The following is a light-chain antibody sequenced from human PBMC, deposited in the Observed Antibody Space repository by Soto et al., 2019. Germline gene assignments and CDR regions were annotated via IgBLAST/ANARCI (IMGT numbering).Light chain of an antibody. CDR3: SSYTSSNTPYV. J-gene: IGLJ1*01. Sequence: QSVLTQPASVSGSPGQSITISCTGSSGDVGAYHFVSWYQHHPGKAPKLILYEVTARPSGVSSRFSGSKSGNTASLTISGLQADDEANYYCSSYTSSNTPYVFGTGTKV. V-gene: IGLV2-14*01. CDR2: EVT. CDR1: SGDVGAYHF.